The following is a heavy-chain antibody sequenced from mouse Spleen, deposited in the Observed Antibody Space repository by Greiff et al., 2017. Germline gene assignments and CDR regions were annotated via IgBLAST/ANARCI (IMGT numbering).Heavy chain of an antibody. J-gene: IGHJ2*01. CDR3: ARHGDYGSSYDYFDY. D-gene: IGHD1-1*01. CDR2: INSNGGST. V-gene: IGHV5-6-2*01. CDR1: GFTFSSYY. Sequence: EVKLMESGGGLVKLGGSLKLSCAASGFTFSSYYMSWVRQTPEKRLELVAAINSNGGSTYYPDTVKGRFTISRDNAKNTLYLQMSSLKSEDAALYYCARHGDYGSSYDYFDYWGQGTTLTVSS.